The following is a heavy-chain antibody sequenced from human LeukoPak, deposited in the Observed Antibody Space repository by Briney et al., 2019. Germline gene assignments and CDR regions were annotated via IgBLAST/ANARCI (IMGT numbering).Heavy chain of an antibody. J-gene: IGHJ3*02. Sequence: PGGTLRLSCSASGVSFSNYSMHWVCQAPGQGLEYVSAISSNGGSTYYADSVKGRLTILRDNSKNTLYLQMSSLRAEDAAVYYCVKDRSARWLANDAFDIWGQGTMVTVSS. CDR3: VKDRSARWLANDAFDI. V-gene: IGHV3-64D*09. CDR2: ISSNGGST. CDR1: GVSFSNYS. D-gene: IGHD6-19*01.